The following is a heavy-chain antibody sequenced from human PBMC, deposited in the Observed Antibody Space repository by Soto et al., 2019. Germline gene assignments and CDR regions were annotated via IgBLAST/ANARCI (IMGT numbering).Heavy chain of an antibody. J-gene: IGHJ3*02. V-gene: IGHV3-7*01. D-gene: IGHD5-18*01. CDR2: IKQDGTEK. CDR1: GFTFSRYW. Sequence: EVQLVESGGGLVQPGGSLRLSCAASGFTFSRYWMNWVRQAPGKGLEWVANIKQDGTEKNYVDSVKGRFTISRDNARNSLYLQMDSLRAEDTAVYFWARVDTPMITGMDSFDIWGQGTIVTVSS. CDR3: ARVDTPMITGMDSFDI.